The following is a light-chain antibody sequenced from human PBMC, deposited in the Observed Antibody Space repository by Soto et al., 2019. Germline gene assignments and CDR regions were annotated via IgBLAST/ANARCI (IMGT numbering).Light chain of an antibody. CDR3: QQYYSYPRT. Sequence: AIRMTQSPSSFSASPGDRVTITCRASQGISSYLAWYQQKPGKAPKLLIYAASTLQSGVPSRFSGSGSGTDFTLTISCLQSEDFATYYCQQYYSYPRTFGRGDQGGYQ. CDR2: AAS. V-gene: IGKV1-8*01. J-gene: IGKJ1*01. CDR1: QGISSY.